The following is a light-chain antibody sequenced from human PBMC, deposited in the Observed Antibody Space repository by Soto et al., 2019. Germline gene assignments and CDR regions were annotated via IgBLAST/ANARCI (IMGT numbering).Light chain of an antibody. J-gene: IGKJ3*01. V-gene: IGKV1-27*01. CDR2: AAS. CDR1: QDISNY. CDR3: QKSNSAPFT. Sequence: DIQMTQSPSSLSASVGDRVTITCRASQDISNYLAWYQQKPGTVPKVLIYAASTLQSGVRSRFSGSGSGTDFTLTISSLQPEDVATYYCQKSNSAPFTCGPGTKVDIK.